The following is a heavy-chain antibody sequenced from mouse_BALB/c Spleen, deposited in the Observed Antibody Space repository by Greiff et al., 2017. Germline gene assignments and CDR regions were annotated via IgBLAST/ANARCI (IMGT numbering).Heavy chain of an antibody. CDR3: ARRRDNYFDY. CDR1: GFTFSSYT. D-gene: IGHD3-3*01. CDR2: ISNGGGST. V-gene: IGHV5-12-2*01. J-gene: IGHJ2*01. Sequence: EVQLVESGGGLVQPGGSLKLSCAASGFTFSSYTMSWVRQTPEKRLEWVAYISNGGGSTYYPDTVKGRFTISRDNAKNTLYLQMSSLKSEDTAMYYCARRRDNYFDYWGQGTTLTVSS.